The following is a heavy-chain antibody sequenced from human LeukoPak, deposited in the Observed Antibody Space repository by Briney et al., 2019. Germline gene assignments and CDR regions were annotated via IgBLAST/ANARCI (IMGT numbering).Heavy chain of an antibody. CDR1: GYTFGSDD. J-gene: IGHJ5*02. V-gene: IGHV1-8*03. CDR2: MNPNSGNT. CDR3: ARRRMSNNWFDP. Sequence: ASVKVSCKASGYTFGSDDINWVRQATGQGLEWMGWMNPNSGNTGYAQKFQGRVTITRNTSISTAYMELSSLRSEDTAVYYCARRRMSNNWFDPWGQGTLVTVSS. D-gene: IGHD2-15*01.